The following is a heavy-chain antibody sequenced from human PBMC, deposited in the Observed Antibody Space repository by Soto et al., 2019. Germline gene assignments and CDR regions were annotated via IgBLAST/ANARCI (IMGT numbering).Heavy chain of an antibody. V-gene: IGHV1-46*01. Sequence: QVHLVQSGAEVKKPGASVKVSCKASGYTFTNYYIHWVRQAPGQGLEWLGIIRPSGGRTEYAQRFQGRVTMTRDTYTSTVYMELTSLTSEDTGVYYCAREPNESYYFDYWCQGTLVTVSS. J-gene: IGHJ4*02. CDR2: IRPSGGRT. D-gene: IGHD5-18*01. CDR3: AREPNESYYFDY. CDR1: GYTFTNYY.